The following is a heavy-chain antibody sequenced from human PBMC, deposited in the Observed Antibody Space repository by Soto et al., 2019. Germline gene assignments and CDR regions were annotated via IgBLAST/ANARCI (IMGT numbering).Heavy chain of an antibody. Sequence: PVGSLRLSCAVSGFTLSTYAMHWVRQAPGKGLEWVAVISYDGSNTYYADSVKGRFTISRDNMLYLQMNSLRAEDTAVYYCARDQGRSITCQLDYWGQGTLVTVSS. V-gene: IGHV3-30-3*01. CDR3: ARDQGRSITCQLDY. CDR1: GFTLSTYA. J-gene: IGHJ4*02. D-gene: IGHD2-2*01. CDR2: ISYDGSNT.